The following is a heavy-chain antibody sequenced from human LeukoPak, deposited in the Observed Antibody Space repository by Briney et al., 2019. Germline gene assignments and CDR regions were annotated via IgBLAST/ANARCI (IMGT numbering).Heavy chain of an antibody. CDR2: IKQDGSEK. V-gene: IGHV3-7*01. CDR1: GFTFSSYW. Sequence: PGGSLRLSCAASGFTFSSYWMSWVRQAPGKGLEWVTNIKQDGSEKYYVDSVKGRFTISRDNAKNSLYLQMNSLRAEDTAVYYCARDIAVAGIDTGGEDAFDIWGQGTMVTVSS. CDR3: ARDIAVAGIDTGGEDAFDI. D-gene: IGHD6-19*01. J-gene: IGHJ3*02.